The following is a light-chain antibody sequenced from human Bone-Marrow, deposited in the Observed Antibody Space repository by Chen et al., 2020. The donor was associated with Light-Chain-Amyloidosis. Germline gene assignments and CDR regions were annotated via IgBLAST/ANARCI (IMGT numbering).Light chain of an antibody. J-gene: IGLJ3*02. CDR3: QVWDRSSDRPV. Sequence: SYVLPQPSSVPVAPGQTATIACGGNNIGSTSVHWYQYTLGPAPLLVVYDDSDRPSGIPERLSGSNSGNTATLTISRVEAGDEADYYCQVWDRSSDRPVFGGGTKLTVL. V-gene: IGLV3-21*02. CDR2: DDS. CDR1: NIGSTS.